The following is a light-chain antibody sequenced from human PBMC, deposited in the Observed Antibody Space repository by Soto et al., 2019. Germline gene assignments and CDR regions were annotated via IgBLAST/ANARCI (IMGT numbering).Light chain of an antibody. Sequence: IPMTQSPSTLSGYVGDRVTLTCLASQTISSWLAWYQQKPGKAPKLLIYKASTLKSGVPSRFSGSGSGTEFTLTISSLQPDDFATYYCQHYNSYSEAFGQGTKVDIK. CDR2: KAS. CDR1: QTISSW. V-gene: IGKV1-5*03. J-gene: IGKJ1*01. CDR3: QHYNSYSEA.